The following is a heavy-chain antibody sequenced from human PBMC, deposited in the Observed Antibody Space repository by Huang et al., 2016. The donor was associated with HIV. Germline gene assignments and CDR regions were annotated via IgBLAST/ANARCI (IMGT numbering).Heavy chain of an antibody. CDR1: GYGFGSYW. CDR3: ARQVDGFRSHFDF. V-gene: IGHV5-51*01. D-gene: IGHD5-18*01. CDR2: IYPRDSDT. Sequence: EVLLVQSGAELKEPGESLKISCKASGYGFGSYWIGWVRQKPGKGLEWIGIIYPRDSDTKYWPSFDGQVTISADKSTRTAYLQWESLKAPDTAIYFCARQVDGFRSHFDFWGQGTLVSVSS. J-gene: IGHJ4*02.